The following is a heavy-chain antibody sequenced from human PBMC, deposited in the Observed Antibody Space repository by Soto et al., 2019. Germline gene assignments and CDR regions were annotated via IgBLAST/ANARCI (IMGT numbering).Heavy chain of an antibody. Sequence: SETLSLTCTVSGASVSSGSYYWSWIRQPPGKGLEWIGYIYYSGSTNYNPALKSRVTISVDTSKNQFSLKLSSVTAADTAVYYCARDWVAAAGYGMDVWGQGTTVTVSS. J-gene: IGHJ6*01. CDR2: IYYSGST. CDR1: GASVSSGSYY. D-gene: IGHD6-25*01. CDR3: ARDWVAAAGYGMDV. V-gene: IGHV4-61*01.